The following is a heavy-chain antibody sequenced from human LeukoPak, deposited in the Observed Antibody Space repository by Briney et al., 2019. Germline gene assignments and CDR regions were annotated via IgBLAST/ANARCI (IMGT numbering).Heavy chain of an antibody. CDR2: INHSGST. CDR1: GGSFSGYY. D-gene: IGHD5-18*01. Sequence: SETLSLTCAVYGGSFSGYYWSWIRQPPGKGLEWIGEINHSGSTNYNPSLKSRVTISVDTSKNQFSLKLSSVTAADTAVYYCAVYSYGYRLAYWGQGTLVTVSS. J-gene: IGHJ4*02. V-gene: IGHV4-34*01. CDR3: AVYSYGYRLAY.